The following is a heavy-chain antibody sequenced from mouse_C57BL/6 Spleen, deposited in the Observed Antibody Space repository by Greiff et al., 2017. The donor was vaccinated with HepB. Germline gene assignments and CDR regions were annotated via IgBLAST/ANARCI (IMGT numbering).Heavy chain of an antibody. J-gene: IGHJ3*01. CDR3: ASLYYDYDEGFAY. CDR1: GYTFTDYN. Sequence: VQLQQSGPELVKPGASVKMSCKASGYTFTDYNMHWVKQSHGKSLEWIGYINPNNGGTSYNQKFKGKATLTVNKSSSTAYMELRSLTSEDSAVYYCASLYYDYDEGFAYWGQGTLVTVSA. CDR2: INPNNGGT. D-gene: IGHD2-4*01. V-gene: IGHV1-22*01.